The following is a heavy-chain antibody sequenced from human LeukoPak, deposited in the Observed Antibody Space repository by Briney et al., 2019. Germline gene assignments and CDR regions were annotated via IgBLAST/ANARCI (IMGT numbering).Heavy chain of an antibody. Sequence: PGGSLRLSCAASGFTFSSYGMPWVRQAPGKGLEWVAVISYDGSNKYYADSVKGRFTISRDNSKNTLYLQMNSLRAEDTAVYYCAKDRGYSSGSLGYWGQGTLVTVSS. CDR2: ISYDGSNK. CDR3: AKDRGYSSGSLGY. D-gene: IGHD6-19*01. J-gene: IGHJ4*02. CDR1: GFTFSSYG. V-gene: IGHV3-30*18.